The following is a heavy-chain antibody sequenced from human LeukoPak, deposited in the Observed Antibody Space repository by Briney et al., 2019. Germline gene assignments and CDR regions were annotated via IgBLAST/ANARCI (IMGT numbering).Heavy chain of an antibody. D-gene: IGHD2-2*01. V-gene: IGHV1-46*02. CDR3: ARGDIVVGGDWFDP. CDR1: GYNFNAHW. Sequence: ASVKVSCKASGYNFNAHWMHWVRQAPGQGLEWMGIINPTGDFTSYAQNLQGRVTVTRDMSTSTAYMELRSLRSDDTAVYYCARGDIVVGGDWFDPWGQGTLVTVSS. CDR2: INPTGDFT. J-gene: IGHJ5*02.